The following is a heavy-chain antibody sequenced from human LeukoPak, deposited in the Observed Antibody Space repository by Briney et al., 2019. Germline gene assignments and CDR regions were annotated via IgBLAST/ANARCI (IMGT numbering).Heavy chain of an antibody. CDR2: IIPIFGTA. J-gene: IGHJ6*02. D-gene: IGHD3-9*01. CDR1: GGTFSSYA. V-gene: IGHV1-69*05. Sequence: GASVKVSCKASGGTFSSYAISWVRQAPGQGLEWMGGIIPIFGTANYAQKFQGRVTITTDESTSTAYMELSSLRSDDTAVYYCARDKYDILTGYYTSYYYGMDVWGQGTTVTVSS. CDR3: ARDKYDILTGYYTSYYYGMDV.